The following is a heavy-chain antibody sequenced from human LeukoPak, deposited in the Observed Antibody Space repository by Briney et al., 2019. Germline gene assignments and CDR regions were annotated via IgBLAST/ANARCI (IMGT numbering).Heavy chain of an antibody. Sequence: GXSLRLSCAASGFTFSSYSMNWVRQAPGKGLEWVSSISSSSSYIYYADSVKGRFTISRDNAKNSLYLQMNSLRAEDTAVYYCARWTYCGGDCYSPYYFDYWGQGTLVTVSS. CDR2: ISSSSSYI. V-gene: IGHV3-21*01. CDR1: GFTFSSYS. D-gene: IGHD2-21*02. J-gene: IGHJ4*02. CDR3: ARWTYCGGDCYSPYYFDY.